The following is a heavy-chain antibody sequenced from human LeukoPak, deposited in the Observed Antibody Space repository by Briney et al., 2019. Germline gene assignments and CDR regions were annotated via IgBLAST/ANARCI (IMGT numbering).Heavy chain of an antibody. D-gene: IGHD2-15*01. CDR1: GFIFSSYW. CDR2: ISSTGGTT. V-gene: IGHV3-23*01. J-gene: IGHJ6*03. CDR3: AKNGDRGAYCTGGTCYPYFYYYMDV. Sequence: PGGSLRLSCAASGFIFSSYWMSWVRQAPGKGLEWVSSISSTGGTTYYADSVKGRFTISRDNSKNTLYLQMNSLRAEDTAIYYCAKNGDRGAYCTGGTCYPYFYYYMDVWGKGTTVTI.